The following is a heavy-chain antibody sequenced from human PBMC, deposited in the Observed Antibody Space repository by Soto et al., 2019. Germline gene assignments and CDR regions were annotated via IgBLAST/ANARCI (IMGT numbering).Heavy chain of an antibody. V-gene: IGHV3-30-3*01. CDR3: ERDAPDGVCCTYYLHY. D-gene: IGHD2-8*01. CDR2: ISYDGSNK. Sequence: QVQLVESGGGVVQPGRSLRLSCAASGFTFSSYAMHWVRQAPGKGLEWVAVISYDGSNKYYADSVKGRFTISRDNSKNTLYLQMNSLRAEDTAVYYCERDAPDGVCCTYYLHYWGQGTLVTVSS. CDR1: GFTFSSYA. J-gene: IGHJ4*02.